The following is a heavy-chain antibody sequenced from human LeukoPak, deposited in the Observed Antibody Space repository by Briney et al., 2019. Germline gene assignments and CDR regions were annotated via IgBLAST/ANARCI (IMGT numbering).Heavy chain of an antibody. Sequence: ASVKVSCKASGYTFTSYGISWVRQAPGQGLEWMGWISAYNGNTNYAQKLQGRVTMTTDTSTSAAYMELRSLRSDDTAVYYCAFHPHRGYFQHWGQGTLVTVSS. CDR2: ISAYNGNT. CDR1: GYTFTSYG. J-gene: IGHJ1*01. D-gene: IGHD5-24*01. V-gene: IGHV1-18*01. CDR3: AFHPHRGYFQH.